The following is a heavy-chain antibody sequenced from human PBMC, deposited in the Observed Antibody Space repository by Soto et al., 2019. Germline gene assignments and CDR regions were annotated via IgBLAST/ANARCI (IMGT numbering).Heavy chain of an antibody. Sequence: SETLSLTCSVSGGSVSSDAYYWSWLRQPPGKALEWIGYIYYSGSTNNNPSLQSRITLSVDTSRNQFSLRLSSVTAADTAVYYCARLDCVTPTCQFDYWGQGALVTVS. CDR1: GGSVSSDAYY. V-gene: IGHV4-61*08. CDR3: ARLDCVTPTCQFDY. D-gene: IGHD2-15*01. J-gene: IGHJ4*02. CDR2: IYYSGST.